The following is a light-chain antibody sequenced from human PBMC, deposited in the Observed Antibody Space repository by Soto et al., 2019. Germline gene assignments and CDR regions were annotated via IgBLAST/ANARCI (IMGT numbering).Light chain of an antibody. J-gene: IGKJ5*01. V-gene: IGKV2-28*01. CDR1: QSLLQSNGKNY. CDR3: MQALQVPLT. CDR2: LGS. Sequence: DIVMTQSPPSLPVTPGEPASISCRSSQSLLQSNGKNYLDWYLQKPGQSPQLLIYLGSNRASGVPDRFGGSGSGTDFTLKISTMEAEDFGVYYCMQALQVPLTFGQGTRLEVK.